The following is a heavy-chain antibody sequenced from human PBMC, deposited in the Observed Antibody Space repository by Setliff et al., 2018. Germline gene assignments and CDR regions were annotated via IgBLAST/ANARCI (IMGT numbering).Heavy chain of an antibody. J-gene: IGHJ5*02. CDR3: VRGIGTP. Sequence: PSETLSLTCAVYGGSFSGYYWGWVRQPPGKGLEWIGSIFHSGKTYYNPSLQSRVTISIETSKNQFSLKLNSVNDADTAVYYCVRGIGTPWGQGTLVTVSS. CDR1: GGSFSGYY. CDR2: IFHSGKT. V-gene: IGHV4-38-2*01.